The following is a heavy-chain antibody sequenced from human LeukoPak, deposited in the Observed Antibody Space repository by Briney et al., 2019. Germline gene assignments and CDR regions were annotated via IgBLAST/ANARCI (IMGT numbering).Heavy chain of an antibody. Sequence: SVKVSCKTSGGIFSNYIIFWVRQAPGQGLEWMGTLIPIIGIPNYAQKFQGRVTITADKSTTTAFMELNTLTSEDTAVYYCSSRPEEAAPDYWGQGTLVTVSA. V-gene: IGHV1-69*02. J-gene: IGHJ4*02. CDR2: LIPIIGIP. D-gene: IGHD1-14*01. CDR3: SSRPEEAAPDY. CDR1: GGIFSNYI.